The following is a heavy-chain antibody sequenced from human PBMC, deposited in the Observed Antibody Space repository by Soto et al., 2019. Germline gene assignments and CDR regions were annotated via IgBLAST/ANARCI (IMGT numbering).Heavy chain of an antibody. V-gene: IGHV4-30-4*01. CDR1: GGSISSGDYY. J-gene: IGHJ4*02. CDR3: ARAPYCSSTSCYWDY. D-gene: IGHD2-2*01. Sequence: SETLSLTCTVSGGSISSGDYYWSWIRQPPGKGLEWIGYIYYSGSTYYNPSLKSRVTISVDTSKNQFSLKLSSVTAADTAVYYCARAPYCSSTSCYWDYWGQGTLVTVSS. CDR2: IYYSGST.